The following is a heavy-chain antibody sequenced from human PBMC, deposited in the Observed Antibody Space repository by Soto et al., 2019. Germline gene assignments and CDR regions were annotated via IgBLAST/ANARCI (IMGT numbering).Heavy chain of an antibody. D-gene: IGHD2-2*01. V-gene: IGHV1-69*13. CDR3: TTDKMYVSVVAAIVDLDN. J-gene: IGHJ4*02. CDR2: IIPIFGTA. CDR1: GGTFSSYA. Sequence: SVKVSCKASGGTFSSYAISWVRQAPGQGLEWMGGIIPIFGTANYAQKFQGRVTITADESTSTAYMELSSLRSDDTAVYYCTTDKMYVSVVAAIVDLDNWGQGTRVTVSS.